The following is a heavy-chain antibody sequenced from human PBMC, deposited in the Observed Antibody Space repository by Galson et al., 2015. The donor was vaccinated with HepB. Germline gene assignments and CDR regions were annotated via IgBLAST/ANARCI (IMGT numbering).Heavy chain of an antibody. CDR3: ARLGYYDSSGYRSNSGYWFDP. J-gene: IGHJ5*02. CDR2: VYPGDSDT. Sequence: QSGAEVKKPGESLKISCQASGYTFTSYWIGWVRQMPGKGLEWMGSVYPGDSDTTYSPSFQGQVTISADKSISTAYLQWSSLKASDTAMYYCARLGYYDSSGYRSNSGYWFDPWGQGTLVTVSS. D-gene: IGHD3-22*01. V-gene: IGHV5-51*01. CDR1: GYTFTSYW.